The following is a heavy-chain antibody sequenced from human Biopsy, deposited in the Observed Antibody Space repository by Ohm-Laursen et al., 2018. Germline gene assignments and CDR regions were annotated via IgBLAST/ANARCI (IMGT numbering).Heavy chain of an antibody. CDR1: GGSFSDYY. Sequence: SDTLSLTCAVYGGSFSDYYWTWIRQPPGKGLEWIGEINHRGTTNYNPSLKSRVTISVDTSKNQFSLKVRSVTAADTAVYYCARRPYGGTRYWYFDLWGRGTLVTVSS. J-gene: IGHJ2*01. CDR2: INHRGTT. V-gene: IGHV4-34*01. CDR3: ARRPYGGTRYWYFDL. D-gene: IGHD4-23*01.